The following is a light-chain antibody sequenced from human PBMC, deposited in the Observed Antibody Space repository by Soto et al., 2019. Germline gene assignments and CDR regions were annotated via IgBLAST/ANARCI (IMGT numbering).Light chain of an antibody. CDR2: AAS. CDR3: QQSYTTSPIT. V-gene: IGKV1-39*01. CDR1: QSISSY. J-gene: IGKJ5*01. Sequence: DIQVTQSPSSLSASVGDRVTITCRASQSISSYLNWYQQKPGKAPKLLIYAASSLQSGVPSRFSGSVSGTDFTLTISSLQPEDFATYYCQQSYTTSPITFGQGTRLEIK.